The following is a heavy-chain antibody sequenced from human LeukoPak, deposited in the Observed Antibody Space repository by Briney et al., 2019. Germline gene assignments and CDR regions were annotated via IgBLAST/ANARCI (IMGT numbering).Heavy chain of an antibody. CDR2: INHSGST. CDR1: GGSFSGYY. J-gene: IGHJ4*02. V-gene: IGHV4-34*01. Sequence: SETLSLTCALYGGSFSGYYWSWIRQPPGKGLEWIGEINHSGSTNYNPSLKSRVTISVDTSKNQFSLKLSSVTAADTAVYYCARDAYTATGYYPYWGQGTLVTVSS. CDR3: ARDAYTATGYYPY. D-gene: IGHD3-9*01.